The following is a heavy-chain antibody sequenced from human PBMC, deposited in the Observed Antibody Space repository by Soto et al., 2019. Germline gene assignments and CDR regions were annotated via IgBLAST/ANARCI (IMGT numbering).Heavy chain of an antibody. V-gene: IGHV3-33*01. Sequence: GGSLRLSCAASGFTFSSYGMHWVRQAPGKGLEWVAVIWYDGSNKYYADSVKGRFTISRDNSKNTLYLQMNSLRAEDTAVYYCARDHDFWSGSNMRGYFDYWGQGTLVTVSS. CDR2: IWYDGSNK. CDR1: GFTFSSYG. CDR3: ARDHDFWSGSNMRGYFDY. D-gene: IGHD3-3*01. J-gene: IGHJ4*02.